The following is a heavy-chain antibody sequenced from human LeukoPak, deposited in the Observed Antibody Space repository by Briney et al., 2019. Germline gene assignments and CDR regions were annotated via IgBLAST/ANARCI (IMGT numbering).Heavy chain of an antibody. V-gene: IGHV1-69*13. CDR2: IIPIFGTA. J-gene: IGHJ5*02. CDR3: ARGLGVLAARSNAWFDP. D-gene: IGHD6-6*01. Sequence: ASVKVPCKASGGTFSSYAISWVRQAPGHGLEWMGGIIPIFGTANCAQKFQGRVTITADESTSTAYMELSSLRSEDTAVYYCARGLGVLAARSNAWFDPWGQGTLVTVSS. CDR1: GGTFSSYA.